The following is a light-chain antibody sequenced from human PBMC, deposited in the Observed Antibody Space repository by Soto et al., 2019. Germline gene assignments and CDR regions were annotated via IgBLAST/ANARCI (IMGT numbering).Light chain of an antibody. CDR3: MQALQTPIT. CDR2: LGS. J-gene: IGKJ5*01. Sequence: DIVMTQSPLSLPVTPGEPASISGRSSQSLLHSNGYNYLDWYLQKPGQSPQLLIYLGSNRASGVPDRFSGSGSGTDFTLKISRVEAEDVGVYYCMQALQTPITFGHGTRLEIK. V-gene: IGKV2-28*01. CDR1: QSLLHSNGYNY.